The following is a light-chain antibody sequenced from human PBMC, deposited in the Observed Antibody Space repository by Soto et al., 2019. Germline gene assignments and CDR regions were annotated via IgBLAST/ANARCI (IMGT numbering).Light chain of an antibody. CDR1: QSVSSKY. CDR2: GAS. Sequence: EIVLTRSPGTLSLSLGERPTLSFRSSQSVSSKYLAWYEQKPGQAPRLLIYGASTRATGIPYRFSGGGSGTEFNLTISSLQSEDFRFYYCQQYNNWPRATFGGGTKVDIK. V-gene: IGKV3D-15*01. J-gene: IGKJ4*01. CDR3: QQYNNWPRAT.